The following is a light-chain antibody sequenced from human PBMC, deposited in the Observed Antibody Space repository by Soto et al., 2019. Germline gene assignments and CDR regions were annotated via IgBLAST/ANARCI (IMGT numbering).Light chain of an antibody. Sequence: EIVLTQSPATLSLSPGERGTVSCRASQSVSSYLAWYQQRPGQAPRLLMYDASNRATGIPARFSGSGSGTDFTLTISSLEPEDFAVYYCQQRSNWITFGQGTRLEIK. V-gene: IGKV3-11*01. CDR2: DAS. CDR1: QSVSSY. CDR3: QQRSNWIT. J-gene: IGKJ5*01.